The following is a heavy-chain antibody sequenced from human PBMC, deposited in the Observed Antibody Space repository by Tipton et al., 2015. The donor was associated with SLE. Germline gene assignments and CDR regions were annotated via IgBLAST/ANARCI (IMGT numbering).Heavy chain of an antibody. D-gene: IGHD6-13*01. Sequence: GLVKPSETLSLTCAVYGGSISSRSSYYWAWIRQPPGKGGEGIGEINHSGSTNYSPSLKSRVTISVKTSNNQFSLNLSSVTAADTAVYYCARGPLSIEIPAAGVIDYWGQGTLVTVSS. CDR1: GGSISSRSSYY. J-gene: IGHJ4*02. CDR2: INHSGST. CDR3: ARGPLSIEIPAAGVIDY. V-gene: IGHV4-34*01.